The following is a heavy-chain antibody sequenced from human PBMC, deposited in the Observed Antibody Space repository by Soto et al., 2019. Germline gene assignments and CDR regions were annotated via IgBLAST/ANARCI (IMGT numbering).Heavy chain of an antibody. D-gene: IGHD4-17*01. CDR3: AKDAVSGDGVWLMES. CDR1: GITFGSRA. V-gene: IGHV3-23*01. J-gene: IGHJ5*02. CDR2: LLRSGRST. Sequence: EVQLLESGGDLVQPGGSLRLSCVASGITFGSRAMSWVRQAPGEGLEWVAGLLRSGRSTYYADSVKGRFTIFSDISANSLYLQMDSLRAEDTAVYYCAKDAVSGDGVWLMESWGQGTVVTVSS.